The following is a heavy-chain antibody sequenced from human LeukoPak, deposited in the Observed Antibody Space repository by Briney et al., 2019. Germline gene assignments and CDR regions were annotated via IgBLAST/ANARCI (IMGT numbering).Heavy chain of an antibody. J-gene: IGHJ4*02. CDR1: GGSISSYY. V-gene: IGHV4-59*08. Sequence: SETLSLTWRVSGGSISSYYWSWFGQPPGKGLERIGYIYYSGSTNYNPSLKSRVTISVDPSKNQFSLKLSPVTAADTAVYYCARQYWGTFDYWGQGTLVTVSS. D-gene: IGHD2-8*02. CDR2: IYYSGST. CDR3: ARQYWGTFDY.